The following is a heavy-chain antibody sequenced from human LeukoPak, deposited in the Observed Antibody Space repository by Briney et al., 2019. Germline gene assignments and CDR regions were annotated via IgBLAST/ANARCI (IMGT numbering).Heavy chain of an antibody. Sequence: PSETLSLTCTVSGGSISSGSYYWNWIRQPAGKGLEWIGRFYTSGSTNYNPSLKSRVTISVDTSKNQFSLRLTSVTAADTAVYYCAREDRYCSGGSCYSWGQGTLVTVSS. CDR1: GGSISSGSYY. CDR2: FYTSGST. J-gene: IGHJ4*02. D-gene: IGHD2-15*01. CDR3: AREDRYCSGGSCYS. V-gene: IGHV4-61*02.